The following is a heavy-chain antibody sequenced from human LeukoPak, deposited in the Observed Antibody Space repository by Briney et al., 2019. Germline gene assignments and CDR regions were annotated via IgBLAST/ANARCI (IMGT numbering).Heavy chain of an antibody. CDR2: IKKDGSER. V-gene: IGHV3-7*01. J-gene: IGHJ6*02. Sequence: PGGSLRLSCAASAFTFSTYWMSWVRQAPAKGLEWVANIKKDGSERYYVDSVKGRFTISRDNAKNSLYLQMDSLRAEDTAVYYCARDGSPTVVTLGLDVWGQGTTVTVSS. D-gene: IGHD4-23*01. CDR3: ARDGSPTVVTLGLDV. CDR1: AFTFSTYW.